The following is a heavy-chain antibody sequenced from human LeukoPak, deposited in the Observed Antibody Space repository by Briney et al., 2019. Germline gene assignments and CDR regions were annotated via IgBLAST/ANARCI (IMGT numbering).Heavy chain of an antibody. D-gene: IGHD3-16*01. CDR3: TTDPLWGRYYFDY. V-gene: IGHV3-15*01. Sequence: SGGSLRHSCAAPGFTFSNPWMSWVRQAPGKGLQWVGRIKSKTDGGTTDYAAPVKGRFTISRDDSKNTMYLQMHSLKTEDTAVYYGTTDPLWGRYYFDYWGQGTLVTVS. CDR2: IKSKTDGGTT. J-gene: IGHJ4*02. CDR1: GFTFSNPW.